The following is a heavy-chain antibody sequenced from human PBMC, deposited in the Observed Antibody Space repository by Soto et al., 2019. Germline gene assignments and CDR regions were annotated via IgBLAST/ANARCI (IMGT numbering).Heavy chain of an antibody. Sequence: SETLSLTCTVSGGSISSYYWGWIRQPAGKGLEWIGRIYTSGSTNYNPSLKSRVTMSVDTSKNQFSLKLSSVTAADTAVYYCAREGGETTVTTNWFDPWGQGTLVTVSS. CDR3: AREGGETTVTTNWFDP. CDR1: GGSISSYY. D-gene: IGHD4-17*01. J-gene: IGHJ5*02. V-gene: IGHV4-4*07. CDR2: IYTSGST.